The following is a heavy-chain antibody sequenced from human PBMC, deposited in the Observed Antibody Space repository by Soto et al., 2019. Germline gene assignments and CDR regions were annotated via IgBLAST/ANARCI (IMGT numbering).Heavy chain of an antibody. CDR1: GFTFSSYW. Sequence: EVQLVESGGGLVQPGGSLRLSCAASGFTFSSYWMSWVRQAPGKGLEWVAHIKQDGSEKYYVDSVKGRCTISRDNAKNSLYLQMNSLRAEDTAVYYCARFYYDSSGYLPSPYYYSYGMDVWGQGTTVTVSS. D-gene: IGHD3-22*01. V-gene: IGHV3-7*04. CDR2: IKQDGSEK. CDR3: ARFYYDSSGYLPSPYYYSYGMDV. J-gene: IGHJ6*02.